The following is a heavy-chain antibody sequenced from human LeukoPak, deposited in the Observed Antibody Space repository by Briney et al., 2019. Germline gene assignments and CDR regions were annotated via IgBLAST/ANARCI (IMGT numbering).Heavy chain of an antibody. CDR1: GGSISSGGYY. D-gene: IGHD5-12*01. Sequence: SETLSLTCTVSGGSISSGGYYWSWLRQHPGKGLEWIGYIYYSGSTYYNPSLKSRVTISVDTSKNQFSLKLSSVTAADTAVYYCARGLPVAATISDRKNFDYWGQGTLVTVSS. V-gene: IGHV4-31*03. CDR2: IYYSGST. J-gene: IGHJ4*02. CDR3: ARGLPVAATISDRKNFDY.